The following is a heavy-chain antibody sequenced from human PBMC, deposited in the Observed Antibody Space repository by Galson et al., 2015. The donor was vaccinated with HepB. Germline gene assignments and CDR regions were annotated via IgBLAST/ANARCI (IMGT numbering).Heavy chain of an antibody. CDR1: GFTVSSNY. CDR3: ARSVSSWVEETGGLDY. CDR2: IYSGGST. J-gene: IGHJ4*02. Sequence: SLRLSCAASGFTVSSNYMSWVRQAPGKGLEWVPVIYSGGSTYYADSVKGRFTISRHDSKNTLYLQMNSLRAEDTAVYYCARSVSSWVEETGGLDYWGQGTLVTVSS. V-gene: IGHV3-53*04. D-gene: IGHD6-13*01.